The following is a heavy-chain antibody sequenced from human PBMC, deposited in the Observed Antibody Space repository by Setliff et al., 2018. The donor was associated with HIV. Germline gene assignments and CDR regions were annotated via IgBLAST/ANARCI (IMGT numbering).Heavy chain of an antibody. Sequence: PGGSLRLSCAASGVTFSNYWISWVRQVPGKGLEWVASVNGDRSQIYYVDSVKGRFTISRDNTKSSLFLQMNSLRAGDTALYYCATSNDWTFEIWGQGTMVTVSS. D-gene: IGHD1-1*01. CDR1: GVTFSNYW. CDR2: VNGDRSQI. J-gene: IGHJ3*02. V-gene: IGHV3-7*01. CDR3: ATSNDWTFEI.